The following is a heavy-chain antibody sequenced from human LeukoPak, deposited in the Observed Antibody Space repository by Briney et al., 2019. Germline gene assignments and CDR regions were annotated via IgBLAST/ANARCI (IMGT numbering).Heavy chain of an antibody. V-gene: IGHV4-4*08. CDR3: ALDETFSRERDFDY. J-gene: IGHJ4*02. CDR1: GISVSNYY. Sequence: SETLSLTWSLFGISVSNYYCNWILQSPGKGLEWIGYIHNSGRTNYNPSLKSRVTGFVDTSKNQVSLRLSSVTAAYTAVYYCALDETFSRERDFDYWGQGALVTVSS. CDR2: IHNSGRT. D-gene: IGHD1-1*01.